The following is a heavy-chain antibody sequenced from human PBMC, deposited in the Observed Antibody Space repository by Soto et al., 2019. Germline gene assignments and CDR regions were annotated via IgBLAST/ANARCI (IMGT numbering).Heavy chain of an antibody. CDR2: IKQDGSEK. Sequence: GGSLRLSCAASGFTFSSYWMSWVRQAPGKGLEWVANIKQDGSEKYYVDSVKGRFTISRDNAKNSLYLQMNSLRAEDTAVYYCARERPYSSSWFDHWGQGTLVTVSS. J-gene: IGHJ5*02. CDR1: GFTFSSYW. D-gene: IGHD6-13*01. V-gene: IGHV3-7*01. CDR3: ARERPYSSSWFDH.